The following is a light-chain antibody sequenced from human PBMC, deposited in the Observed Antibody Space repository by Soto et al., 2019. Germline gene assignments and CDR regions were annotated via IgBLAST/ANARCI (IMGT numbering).Light chain of an antibody. CDR2: GAS. CDR3: HQHGSSPFT. V-gene: IGKV3-20*01. Sequence: EVVLTQSPATLSLSPGERATLSCRANQSVSANYLAWYQQKPGQAPRLLIYGASSRATAIPDRFSGSGSGTDFTLTISRLEPEDFAVFYCHQHGSSPFTFGPGTKVDIK. J-gene: IGKJ3*01. CDR1: QSVSANY.